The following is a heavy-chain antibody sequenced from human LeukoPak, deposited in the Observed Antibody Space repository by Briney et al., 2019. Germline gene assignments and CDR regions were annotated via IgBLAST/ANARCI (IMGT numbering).Heavy chain of an antibody. CDR2: ISSSSSYI. CDR1: GFTFSSYS. CDR3: AGGYSSGWYEGPNDY. D-gene: IGHD6-19*01. V-gene: IGHV3-21*01. Sequence: PGGSLRLSCAASGFTFSSYSMNWVRQAPGKGLEWVSSISSSSSYIYYADSVKGRFTISRDNAKNSLYLQMNSLRAEDTAVYYCAGGYSSGWYEGPNDYWGQGTLVTVSS. J-gene: IGHJ4*02.